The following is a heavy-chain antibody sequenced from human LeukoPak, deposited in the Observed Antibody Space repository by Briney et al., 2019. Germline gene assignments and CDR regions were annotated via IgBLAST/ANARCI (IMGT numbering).Heavy chain of an antibody. CDR1: GFTFDDYA. Sequence: GGSLRLSCAASGFTFDDYAMHWVRQAPGKGLEWVSLISWDGGSTYYADSVRGRFTISRDNSKNSLYLQMNSLRAEDTALYYCAKGAPTGSGGSYFYYWGQGTLVTVSS. CDR3: AKGAPTGSGGSYFYY. J-gene: IGHJ4*02. V-gene: IGHV3-43D*03. D-gene: IGHD1-26*01. CDR2: ISWDGGST.